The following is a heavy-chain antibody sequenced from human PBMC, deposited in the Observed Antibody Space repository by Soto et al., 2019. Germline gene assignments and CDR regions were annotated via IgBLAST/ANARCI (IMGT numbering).Heavy chain of an antibody. CDR1: GFTLSSYA. J-gene: IGHJ4*02. CDR3: AKVFYYYDSSGYYYFDY. D-gene: IGHD3-22*01. CDR2: ISGSGSTI. V-gene: IGHV3-23*01. Sequence: GGSLRLSCAASGFTLSSYAMGWVRQAPGKGPEWISSISGSGSTIYYADSVKGRFTISRDNSKNTLYLQMSSLRAEDTAVYYCAKVFYYYDSSGYYYFDYWGQGTLVTVSS.